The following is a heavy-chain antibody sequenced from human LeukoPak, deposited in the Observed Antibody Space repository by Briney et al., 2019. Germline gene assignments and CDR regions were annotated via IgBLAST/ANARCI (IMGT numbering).Heavy chain of an antibody. CDR2: ISGSGGST. V-gene: IGHV3-23*01. J-gene: IGHJ4*02. Sequence: GGSLRLSCAASGFTFSSYAMSWVRQAPGKGLEWVSAISGSGGSTYYADSVKGRFTISRDNSKNTLYLQMNSLRAEDTAVYYCAKAPPGYCSSWFYYFDYWGQGTLVTVSS. CDR1: GFTFSSYA. D-gene: IGHD6-13*01. CDR3: AKAPPGYCSSWFYYFDY.